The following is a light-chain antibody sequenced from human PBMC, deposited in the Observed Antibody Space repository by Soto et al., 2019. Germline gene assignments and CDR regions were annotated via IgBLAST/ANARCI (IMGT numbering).Light chain of an antibody. Sequence: EIVLTQSPGTLSLSPGERATLSCRASQGISSNNLAWYQQKTGQAPRLLIYGASSRATGLPDKFSGSGSGTDFTLTISRLESEGSEVYYCQQYGVSSLFGQETKVDIK. J-gene: IGKJ1*01. CDR2: GAS. V-gene: IGKV3-20*01. CDR1: QGISSNN. CDR3: QQYGVSSL.